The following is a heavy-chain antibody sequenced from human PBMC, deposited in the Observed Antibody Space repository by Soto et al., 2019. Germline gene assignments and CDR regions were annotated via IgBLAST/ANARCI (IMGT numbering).Heavy chain of an antibody. V-gene: IGHV1-3*05. CDR2: VNPGNGNT. CDR1: GYTFNTYI. CDR3: ARRPLLESHFDR. J-gene: IGHJ4*02. Sequence: QVQLVQSGAEEKKPGASVKVSCKGSGYTFNTYIIHWVRQAPGQRLEWMGWVNPGNGNTKSGQKFEGRLTITRDTSANTAYMELRSLTSEDTAVYYCARRPLLESHFDRWGQGTLVTVSS.